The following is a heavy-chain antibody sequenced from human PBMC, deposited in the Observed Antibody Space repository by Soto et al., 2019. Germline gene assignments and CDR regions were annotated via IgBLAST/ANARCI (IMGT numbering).Heavy chain of an antibody. CDR1: GNTFSGYG. J-gene: IGHJ6*02. Sequence: QVQLVQSGAEVKKPGASVKVSCRASGNTFSGYGISWVRQAPGQQPEYMGWISTNNGNTKYAQNLQGRVTMTADTSTGTGYMELRRLRPDDTAVYYCAIQRAGAYGMDVWGQGTTVTVSS. V-gene: IGHV1-18*01. CDR2: ISTNNGNT. D-gene: IGHD3-10*01. CDR3: AIQRAGAYGMDV.